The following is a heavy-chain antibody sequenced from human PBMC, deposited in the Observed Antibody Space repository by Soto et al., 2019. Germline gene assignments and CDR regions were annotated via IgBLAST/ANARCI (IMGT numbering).Heavy chain of an antibody. J-gene: IGHJ4*02. CDR3: AKDTSWTIDY. CDR1: GFTFDDYT. CDR2: ISWDGGNT. D-gene: IGHD4-17*01. Sequence: GSLRLSCXASGFTFDDYTMHWVRQAPGKGLEWVSMISWDGGNTYYADSVKGRFTISRDNSKNSLYLQMNSLRTEDTALYYCAKDTSWTIDYWGQGTLVTVSS. V-gene: IGHV3-43*01.